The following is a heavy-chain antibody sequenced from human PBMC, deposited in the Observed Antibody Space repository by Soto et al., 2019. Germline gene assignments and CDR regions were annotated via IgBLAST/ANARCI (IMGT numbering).Heavy chain of an antibody. CDR3: ARPLPPVMVRGVIIGNNWFDP. J-gene: IGHJ5*02. CDR1: GGSISSSSYY. CDR2: IYYSGST. D-gene: IGHD3-10*01. Sequence: QLQLQESGPGLVKPSETLSLTCTVSGGSISSSSYYWGWIRQPPGKGLEWIGSIYYSGSTYYNPSLKSRVTIYVDTSKNQFSLKLSSVTAADTAVYYCARPLPPVMVRGVIIGNNWFDPWGQGTLVTVSS. V-gene: IGHV4-39*01.